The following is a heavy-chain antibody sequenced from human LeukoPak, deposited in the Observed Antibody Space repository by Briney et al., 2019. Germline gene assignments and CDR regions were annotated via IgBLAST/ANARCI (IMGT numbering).Heavy chain of an antibody. CDR2: IGGGGTST. CDR1: GFTFSSYA. Sequence: SLLLSCAAAGFTFSSYAMIWVRPAAGEGLEWVSAIGGGGTSTFYAASVRGRFTISRDNSKNTLYLQMNSLRAEDTTVYYCAKASQGHPPYYCSMDVWGQGTTVTVSS. V-gene: IGHV3-23*01. J-gene: IGHJ6*02. CDR3: AKASQGHPPYYCSMDV.